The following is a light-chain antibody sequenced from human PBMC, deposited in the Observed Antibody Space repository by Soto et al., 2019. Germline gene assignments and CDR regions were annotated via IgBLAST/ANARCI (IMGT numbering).Light chain of an antibody. CDR3: HQYYNTAGT. CDR2: WAS. CDR1: QSVLYSANNQNY. V-gene: IGKV4-1*01. Sequence: DIVMTQSPDSLAVSLGERATINCKSSQSVLYSANNQNYLAWYQQKTGQPPKLLIYWASTRESGVPDRFSGSGSGTDFTLTSSSLQAEDVATYYCHQYYNTAGTFGQVTKLEI. J-gene: IGKJ2*01.